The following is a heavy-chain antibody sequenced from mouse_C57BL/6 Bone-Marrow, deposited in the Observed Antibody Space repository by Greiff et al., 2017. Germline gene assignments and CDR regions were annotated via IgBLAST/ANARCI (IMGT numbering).Heavy chain of an antibody. CDR1: GYSFTDYN. V-gene: IGHV1-39*01. CDR2: INPNYGTT. J-gene: IGHJ3*01. CDR3: ANMVTRAWFAY. Sequence: VQLQQSGPELVKPGASVKISCKASGYSFTDYNMNWVKQSNGKSLEWIGVINPNYGTTSYNRKFKGKATLTVDQSSSTAYLQLNSLTSDDSAVYYCANMVTRAWFAYWGQGNLVTVSA. D-gene: IGHD2-2*01.